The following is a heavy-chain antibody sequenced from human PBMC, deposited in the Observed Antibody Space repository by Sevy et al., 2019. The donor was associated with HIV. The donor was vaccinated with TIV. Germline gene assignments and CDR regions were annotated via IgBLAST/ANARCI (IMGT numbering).Heavy chain of an antibody. CDR3: ATTKDYYDSSAYPFDY. CDR1: GYTLTGFS. D-gene: IGHD3-22*01. CDR2: FDPEDDET. V-gene: IGHV1-24*01. Sequence: ASVKVSCKVSGYTLTGFSMHWVRQAPGKGLEWMATFDPEDDETIYAPKFQGRVTMTEDTSTDTAYMELSSLRSEDTAMYYCATTKDYYDSSAYPFDYWGQGTLVTVSS. J-gene: IGHJ4*02.